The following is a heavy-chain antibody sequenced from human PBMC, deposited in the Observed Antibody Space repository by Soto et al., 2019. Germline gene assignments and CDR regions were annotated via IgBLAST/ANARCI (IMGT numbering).Heavy chain of an antibody. V-gene: IGHV1-69*06. CDR2: IIPIFGTA. CDR3: ARETPRLYYYYGMDV. CDR1: GGTFSSYA. J-gene: IGHJ6*02. Sequence: SVKGSCKASGGTFSSYAISWVRQAPGQGLEWMGGIIPIFGTANYAQKFQGRVTITADKSTSTAYMELSSLRSEDTAVYYCARETPRLYYYYGMDVWGQGTTVTVAS. D-gene: IGHD6-25*01.